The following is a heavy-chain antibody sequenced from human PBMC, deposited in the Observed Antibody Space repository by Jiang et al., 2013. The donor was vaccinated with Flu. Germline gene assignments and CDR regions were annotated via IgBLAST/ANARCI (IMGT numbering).Heavy chain of an antibody. CDR3: AKIPSGWYFVDV. Sequence: GSGLVKPSETLSLTCTVSGGSISSSSYYWGWIRQPPGKGLEWIGSIYYSGSTYYNPSLKSRVTISVDTSKNQFSLKLSSVTAADTAVYYCAKIPSGWYFVDVWGQGTTVTVSS. D-gene: IGHD6-19*01. V-gene: IGHV4-39*01. CDR2: IYYSGST. J-gene: IGHJ6*02. CDR1: GGSISSSSYY.